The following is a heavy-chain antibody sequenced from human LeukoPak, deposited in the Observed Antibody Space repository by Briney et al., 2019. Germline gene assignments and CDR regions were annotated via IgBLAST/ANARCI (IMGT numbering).Heavy chain of an antibody. CDR1: GGSISSYY. Sequence: PSETLSLTCTVSGGSISSYYWSWIRQPPGKGLEWIGYIYYSGSTNYNPSLKSRVTISVDTSKNQFSLKLSSVTAADTAVYYCARSIAARWDAFDIWGQGTMVTVSS. CDR3: ARSIAARWDAFDI. CDR2: IYYSGST. V-gene: IGHV4-59*01. J-gene: IGHJ3*02. D-gene: IGHD6-6*01.